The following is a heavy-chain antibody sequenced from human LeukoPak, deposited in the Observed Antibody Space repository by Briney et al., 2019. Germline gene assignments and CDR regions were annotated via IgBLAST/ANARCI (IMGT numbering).Heavy chain of an antibody. J-gene: IGHJ4*02. CDR3: ARLRDGRWLLEY. CDR1: GGSISSSGYY. Sequence: PSETLSLTCTASGGSISSSGYYWGWIRQPPGKGLEWIASINYSGTTYYNPSLKSRVTISEDRSKNQFSLKLSSVTAADTAVYYCARLRDGRWLLEYWGQGTLVTVSS. D-gene: IGHD5-24*01. V-gene: IGHV4-39*01. CDR2: INYSGTT.